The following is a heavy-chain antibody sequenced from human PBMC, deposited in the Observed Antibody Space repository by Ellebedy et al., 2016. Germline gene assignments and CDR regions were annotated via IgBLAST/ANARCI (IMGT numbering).Heavy chain of an antibody. CDR1: GFFFGTYA. CDR2: ISRNADNT. D-gene: IGHD1-1*01. J-gene: IGHJ4*02. CDR3: AKEDWNDEWLED. V-gene: IGHV3-23*01. Sequence: GGSLRLSCAGSGFFFGTYAMTWVRQAPGKGLEWVSTISRNADNTYYADSVKGRFTISRDNSNNMVFLQMSGLRATDTAVYHCAKEDWNDEWLEDWGQGTLVNVSS.